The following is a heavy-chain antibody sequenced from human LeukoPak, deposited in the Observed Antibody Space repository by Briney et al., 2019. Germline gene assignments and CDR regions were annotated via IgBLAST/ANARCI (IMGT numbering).Heavy chain of an antibody. J-gene: IGHJ4*02. CDR3: ARQPTWAFPNFAY. D-gene: IGHD1-26*01. V-gene: IGHV3-23*01. Sequence: GGSLRLSSAASGFTFSSYAMSWVRQARGKGLEWVSVINDSGGSTYYADSVKGRFTISRDNSKNTLYLQMNGLRAEDTAVYYCARQPTWAFPNFAYWGQGTLVTVSS. CDR2: INDSGGST. CDR1: GFTFSSYA.